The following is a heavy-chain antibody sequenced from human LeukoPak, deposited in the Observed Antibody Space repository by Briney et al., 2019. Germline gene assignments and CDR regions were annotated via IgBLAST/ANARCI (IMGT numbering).Heavy chain of an antibody. V-gene: IGHV3-11*01. J-gene: IGHJ4*02. D-gene: IGHD2-2*03. CDR3: ASDFGYCSSTSCPPVLDY. CDR1: GFTFSDYY. Sequence: GGSLRLSCAASGFTFSDYYMSWIRQAPGKGLEWVSYISSSGSTIYYADSVKGRFTISRDNVKNSLYLQMNSLRAEDTAVYYCASDFGYCSSTSCPPVLDYWGQGTLVTVSS. CDR2: ISSSGSTI.